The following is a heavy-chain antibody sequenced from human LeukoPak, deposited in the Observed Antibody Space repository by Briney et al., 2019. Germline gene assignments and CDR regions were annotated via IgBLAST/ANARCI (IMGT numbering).Heavy chain of an antibody. V-gene: IGHV3-7*01. CDR2: IKEDGSEK. J-gene: IGHJ4*02. Sequence: GRSLRLSCAASGFIFCDYWMSWVRQAPGKGLEWVANIKEDGSEKYYIDSVKGRLTISRDNAKRSVFLQMNSLRVEDMAVYYCARVEGRNSCPDYWGQGTLVTVSS. D-gene: IGHD2-2*01. CDR1: GFIFCDYW. CDR3: ARVEGRNSCPDY.